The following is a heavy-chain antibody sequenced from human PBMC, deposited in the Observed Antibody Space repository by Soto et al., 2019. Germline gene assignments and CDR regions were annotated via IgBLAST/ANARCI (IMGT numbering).Heavy chain of an antibody. CDR2: IYYSGST. CDR3: ASEFTSDCSGGSCSYFDY. D-gene: IGHD2-15*01. CDR1: GGSISSGGYY. J-gene: IGHJ4*02. Sequence: PSETLSLTCTVSGGSISSGGYYWSWIRQHPGKGLEWIEYIYYSGSTYYNPSLKSRVTISVDTSKNQFSLKLSSVTAADTAVYYCASEFTSDCSGGSCSYFDYWGQGTLVTVSS. V-gene: IGHV4-31*03.